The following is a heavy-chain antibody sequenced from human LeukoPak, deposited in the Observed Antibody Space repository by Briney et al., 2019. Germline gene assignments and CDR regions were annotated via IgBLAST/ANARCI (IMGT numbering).Heavy chain of an antibody. CDR1: GYTFTSYD. CDR3: ARGEGYSSGPDY. V-gene: IGHV1-8*02. J-gene: IGHJ4*02. CDR2: MNPNSGKT. D-gene: IGHD6-19*01. Sequence: VSVRVSCKASGYTFTSYDINWVRQAPGQGLEWMGWMNPNSGKTDYAQKFQGRVTITRNTSISTAYMELSSLRSEDTAVYYCARGEGYSSGPDYWGQGTLVTVSS.